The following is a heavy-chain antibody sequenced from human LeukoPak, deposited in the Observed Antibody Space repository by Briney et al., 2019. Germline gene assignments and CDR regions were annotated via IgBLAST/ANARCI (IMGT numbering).Heavy chain of an antibody. Sequence: GGSLRLSCAASGFTFDDYGMSWVRQAPGKGLEWVSGINWNGDNTGYADSVKGRFTISRDNAKNSLYLQMNSLRAEDTAVYYCARISCTGNSCRPYSYYDMDVWGQGTTVTVSS. D-gene: IGHD2-8*02. J-gene: IGHJ6*02. V-gene: IGHV3-20*04. CDR2: INWNGDNT. CDR3: ARISCTGNSCRPYSYYDMDV. CDR1: GFTFDDYG.